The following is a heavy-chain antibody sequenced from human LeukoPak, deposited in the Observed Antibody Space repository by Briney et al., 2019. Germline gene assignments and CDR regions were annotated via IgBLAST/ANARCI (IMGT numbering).Heavy chain of an antibody. CDR3: ARRPYGSARYYFDY. CDR2: IYHSGNT. Sequence: SETLSLTCSVSGYSISSGYYWGWIRQPPGKGLEWIGNIYHSGNTYYNPSLNSRLTISVDTSKNQFSLRLSSVTAADTAVYYCARRPYGSARYYFDYWGQGTLVTVSS. J-gene: IGHJ4*02. V-gene: IGHV4-38-2*02. CDR1: GYSISSGYY. D-gene: IGHD3-10*01.